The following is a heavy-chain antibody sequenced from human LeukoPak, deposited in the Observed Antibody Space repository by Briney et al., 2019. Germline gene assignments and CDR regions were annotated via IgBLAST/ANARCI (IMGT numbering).Heavy chain of an antibody. J-gene: IGHJ4*02. CDR2: IKRKTDGGTT. V-gene: IGHV3-15*01. Sequence: GRSLRLSCAASGXTFSNAWVSWVRQAPGKGLEWVGRIKRKTDGGTTDYAAPVKGRFTISRDDSENTLFLQMNSLKTEDTAVYFCTTERYSSAWYGGFDYWGQGTLVTVSS. CDR1: GXTFSNAW. D-gene: IGHD6-19*01. CDR3: TTERYSSAWYGGFDY.